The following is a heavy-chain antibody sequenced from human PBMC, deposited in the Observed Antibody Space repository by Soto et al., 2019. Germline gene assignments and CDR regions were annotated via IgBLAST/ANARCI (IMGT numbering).Heavy chain of an antibody. CDR2: IIPIFGTA. D-gene: IGHD3-22*01. J-gene: IGHJ3*02. V-gene: IGHV1-69*12. Sequence: QVQLVQSGAEVKKPGSSVKVSCKASGGTFSSYAISWVRQAPGQGLEWMGGIIPIFGTANDAQKFQGRVSITADDSTSTPSMALSSLRSEDTAVYYCSSDRAYYYDSSGYWDAFDIWGQGTMVTVSS. CDR3: SSDRAYYYDSSGYWDAFDI. CDR1: GGTFSSYA.